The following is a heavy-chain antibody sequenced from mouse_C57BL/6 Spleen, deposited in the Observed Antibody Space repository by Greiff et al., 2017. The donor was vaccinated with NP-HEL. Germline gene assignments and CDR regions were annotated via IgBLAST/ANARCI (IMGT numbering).Heavy chain of an antibody. D-gene: IGHD3-3*01. CDR2: ISSGGSYT. CDR1: GFTFSSYG. V-gene: IGHV5-6*02. CDR3: ARRRERELLYYIEK. J-gene: IGHJ2*01. Sequence: EVMLVESGGDLVKPGGSLKLSCAASGFTFSSYGMSWVRQTPDKRLEWVATISSGGSYTYYPDSVKGRFTISRDNAKNTLYLQMSSLKSEDTAMYDCARRRERELLYYIEKWGEGTTLTVSS.